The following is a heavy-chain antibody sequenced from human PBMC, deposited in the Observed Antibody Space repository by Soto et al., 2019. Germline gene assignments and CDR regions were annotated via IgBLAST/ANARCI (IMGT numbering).Heavy chain of an antibody. CDR2: IIPIFGTA. Sequence: QVQLVQSGAEVKKPGSSVKVSCKASGGIFSSYGFFWVRQAPGQGLEWMGGIIPIFGTANYAQKVQGRVTITADESTSTAYMELSRLRSEDTAGYYCASGRWEGYYYGMDVWGQGTTVTVAS. D-gene: IGHD1-26*01. V-gene: IGHV1-69*01. J-gene: IGHJ6*02. CDR1: GGIFSSYG. CDR3: ASGRWEGYYYGMDV.